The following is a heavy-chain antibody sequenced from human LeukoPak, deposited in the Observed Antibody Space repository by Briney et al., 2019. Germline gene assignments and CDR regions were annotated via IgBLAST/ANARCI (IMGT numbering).Heavy chain of an antibody. Sequence: GGSLRLSCAASGFTVSSNYMSWVRQAPGKGLEWVSAISGSGGSTYYADSVKGRFTISRDNSKNTLYLQMNSLRAEDTAVYYCAKGGTMVRGVITRSAEYFQHWGQGTLVTVSS. D-gene: IGHD3-10*01. CDR1: GFTVSSNY. V-gene: IGHV3-23*01. CDR3: AKGGTMVRGVITRSAEYFQH. J-gene: IGHJ1*01. CDR2: ISGSGGST.